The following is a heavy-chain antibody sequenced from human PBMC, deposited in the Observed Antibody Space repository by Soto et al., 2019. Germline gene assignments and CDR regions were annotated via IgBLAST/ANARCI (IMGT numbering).Heavy chain of an antibody. V-gene: IGHV3-23*01. CDR3: ARDRGSAIRDYYYYGMDV. Sequence: PGGSLRLSCAASGFTFSSYAMTWVRQAPGKGLEWVSAIGSGGSTYYADSVKGRFTISRDNSKNTLYLQMNSLRAEDTAVYYCARDRGSAIRDYYYYGMDVWGQGTTVTVSS. CDR2: IGSGGST. J-gene: IGHJ6*02. CDR1: GFTFSSYA.